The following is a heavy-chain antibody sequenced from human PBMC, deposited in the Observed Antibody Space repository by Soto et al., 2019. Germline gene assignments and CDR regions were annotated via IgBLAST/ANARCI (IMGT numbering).Heavy chain of an antibody. V-gene: IGHV1-18*01. CDR3: ARGPTVGDI. D-gene: IGHD2-21*02. CDR2: IRVKNGNT. CDR1: GYAFSIYG. Sequence: SVNVYCKASGYAFSIYGISWVRQAPGQGLEWMGWIRVKNGNTNYAQNFQGRFTMTTDTSTSTAYMELRSLRSDDTAVYYCARGPTVGDIWGQGTMVTVSS. J-gene: IGHJ3*02.